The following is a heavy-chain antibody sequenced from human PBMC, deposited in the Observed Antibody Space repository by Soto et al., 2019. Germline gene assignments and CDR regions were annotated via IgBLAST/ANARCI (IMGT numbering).Heavy chain of an antibody. CDR2: INAGNGNT. Sequence: QVQLVQSGAEVKKPGASVKVSCKASGYTFTSYAMHWVRQAPGQRLEWMGWINAGNGNTKYSQKFQGRVTITRDTSASTAYMELSSLRSEDTAVYYCARRISYEFWSGYFSWGQGTLVTVSS. CDR1: GYTFTSYA. V-gene: IGHV1-3*01. D-gene: IGHD3-3*01. J-gene: IGHJ4*02. CDR3: ARRISYEFWSGYFS.